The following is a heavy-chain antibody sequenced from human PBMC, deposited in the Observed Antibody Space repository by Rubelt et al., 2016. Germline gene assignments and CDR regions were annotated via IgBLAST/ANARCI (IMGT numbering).Heavy chain of an antibody. Sequence: QVQLQESGPGLVKPSETLSLTCTVSGDSISSGYFWGWIRQPPGKGLEWIASIYHSGGTYYNPSLKSRVTISVDASKNQFSLKLRSETGSDTDVDYCGRSPPSSSSDPDYWGQGTMGTVS. J-gene: IGHJ4*02. CDR3: GRSPPSSSSDPDY. CDR1: GDSISSGYF. D-gene: IGHD6-6*01. CDR2: IYHSGGT. V-gene: IGHV4-38-2*02.